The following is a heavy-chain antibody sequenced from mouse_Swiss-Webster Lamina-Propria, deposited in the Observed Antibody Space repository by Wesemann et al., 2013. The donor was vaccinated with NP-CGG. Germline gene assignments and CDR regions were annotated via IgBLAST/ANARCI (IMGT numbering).Heavy chain of an antibody. CDR1: GFNIKDTY. CDR2: IDPANGNT. CDR3: ARRDDYAWFAY. J-gene: IGHJ3*01. Sequence: AELVKPGASVKLSCTASGFNIKDTYMHWVKQRPEQGLEWIGRIDPANGNTKYDPKFQGKATITADTSSNTAYLQLSSLTSEDTAVYYCARRDDYAWFAYWGQGTLVTVSA. D-gene: IGHD2-4*01. V-gene: IGHV14-3*02.